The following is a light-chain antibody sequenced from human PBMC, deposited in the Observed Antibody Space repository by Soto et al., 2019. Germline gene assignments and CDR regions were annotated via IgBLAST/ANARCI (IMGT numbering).Light chain of an antibody. CDR1: KNDIGVYDF. J-gene: IGLJ1*01. Sequence: QSALTQPLSASGSPGQSVTISCTGTKNDIGVYDFVSWYQHHPGKAPRLIIYEVVQRPSGVPDRFSGSKSGNTASLTVSGLQAADEADDFCKSYAGSNTYVFGSGTKLTVL. V-gene: IGLV2-8*01. CDR2: EVV. CDR3: KSYAGSNTYV.